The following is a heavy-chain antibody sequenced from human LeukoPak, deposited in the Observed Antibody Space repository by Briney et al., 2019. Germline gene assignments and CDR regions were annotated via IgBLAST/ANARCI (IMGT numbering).Heavy chain of an antibody. J-gene: IGHJ4*02. V-gene: IGHV1-69*05. Sequence: GSSVKVSCKASGGTFSSYTISWVRQAPGQGLEWMGRIIPIFGTANYAQKFQGRVTITTDESTSTAYMELSSLRSEDTAVYYCARDLAAAGTYWGQGTLVTVSS. CDR1: GGTFSSYT. D-gene: IGHD6-13*01. CDR3: ARDLAAAGTY. CDR2: IIPIFGTA.